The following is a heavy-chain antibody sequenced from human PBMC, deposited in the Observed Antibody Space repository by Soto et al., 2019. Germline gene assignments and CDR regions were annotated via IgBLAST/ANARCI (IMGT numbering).Heavy chain of an antibody. CDR2: IYYSGST. Sequence: SETLSLTCTVSGGSISSSSYYWGWIRQPPGKGLEWIGGIYYSGSTYYNPSLKSRVTISVDTTKNQFSLKLSSVTAADTAVYYCARDMPFDILTGYYNAQNAFDIWGQGTMVTVSS. D-gene: IGHD3-9*01. V-gene: IGHV4-39*07. J-gene: IGHJ3*02. CDR3: ARDMPFDILTGYYNAQNAFDI. CDR1: GGSISSSSYY.